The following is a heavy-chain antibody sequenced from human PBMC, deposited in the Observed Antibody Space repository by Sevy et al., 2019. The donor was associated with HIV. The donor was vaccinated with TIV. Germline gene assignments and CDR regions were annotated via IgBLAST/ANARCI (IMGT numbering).Heavy chain of an antibody. J-gene: IGHJ4*02. V-gene: IGHV3-30*02. D-gene: IGHD6-19*01. Sequence: GGSLRLSCAASGFTFSSYGMHWVRQAPGKGLEWVAFIRYDGSNKYYADSVKGRFTISRDNSKNTLYLQMNSLRAEDTAMYYCAKDQFRGRIAVAGDFDYWGQGTLVTVSS. CDR3: AKDQFRGRIAVAGDFDY. CDR1: GFTFSSYG. CDR2: IRYDGSNK.